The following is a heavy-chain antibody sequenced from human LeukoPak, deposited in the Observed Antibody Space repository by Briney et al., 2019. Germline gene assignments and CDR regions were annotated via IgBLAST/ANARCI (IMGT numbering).Heavy chain of an antibody. J-gene: IGHJ5*02. Sequence: ASVKVSCKAPGYIFTDYYMHWVRQAPGQELGWMGRINPNSGGTNYAQKFQGRVTMTRDTSISTAYTELSSLRSEDTATYYCARSARGLSLYCSSTSCYRANWFDPWGQGTLVTVSS. V-gene: IGHV1/OR15-1*01. D-gene: IGHD2-2*01. CDR3: ARSARGLSLYCSSTSCYRANWFDP. CDR2: INPNSGGT. CDR1: GYIFTDYY.